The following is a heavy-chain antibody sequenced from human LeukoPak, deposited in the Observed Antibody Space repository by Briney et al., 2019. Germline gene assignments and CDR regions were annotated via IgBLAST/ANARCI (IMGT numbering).Heavy chain of an antibody. D-gene: IGHD5-12*01. CDR2: IRGSGRNS. J-gene: IGHJ4*02. CDR3: ANSKGEIVAAPSDY. V-gene: IGHV3-23*01. Sequence: PGGSLRLSCAASGFTFSNYAFNWVRQAPGKGLEWVSTIRGSGRNSYYADSVKGRFTISRDNSKNTLYLQMNSLRAEDTAIYYCANSKGEIVAAPSDYWGQGTLVTVSS. CDR1: GFTFSNYA.